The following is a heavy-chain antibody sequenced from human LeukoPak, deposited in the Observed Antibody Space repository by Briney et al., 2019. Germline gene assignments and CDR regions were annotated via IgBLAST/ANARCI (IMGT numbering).Heavy chain of an antibody. J-gene: IGHJ4*02. CDR2: INPTSGTT. V-gene: IGHV1-2*02. D-gene: IGHD1-14*01. CDR3: ASGHLSGNRYF. CDR1: GFRFAAYN. Sequence: ASVTVSCKASGFRFAAYNMQWVRQAPGQGLEWMGWINPTSGTTNYAQTFRGRVTFTSDTSITTAYMELSRLKSDDTAVYYCASGHLSGNRYFWGQGSLVTVSS.